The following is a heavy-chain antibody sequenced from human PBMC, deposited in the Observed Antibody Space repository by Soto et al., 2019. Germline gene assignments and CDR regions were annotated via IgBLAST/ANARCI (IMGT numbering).Heavy chain of an antibody. CDR2: IYYSGST. V-gene: IGHV4-59*08. J-gene: IGHJ6*03. CDR3: ARLGKKTTAYYYYYYMDV. Sequence: PSETLSLTCTVSGGSISSYYWSWIRQPPGKGLGWIGYIYYSGSTNYNPSLKSRVTISVDTSKNQFSLKLSSVTAADTAVYYCARLGKKTTAYYYYYYMDVWGKGTTVTVSS. CDR1: GGSISSYY. D-gene: IGHD4-4*01.